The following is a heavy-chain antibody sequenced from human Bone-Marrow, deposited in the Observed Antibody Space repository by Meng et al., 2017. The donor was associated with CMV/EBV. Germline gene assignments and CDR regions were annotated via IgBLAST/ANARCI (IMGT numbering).Heavy chain of an antibody. CDR1: GFTFSSYA. D-gene: IGHD2-2*01. CDR2: IWYDGSNK. V-gene: IGHV3-33*06. J-gene: IGHJ6*02. Sequence: GESLKISCAASGFTFSSYAMHWVRQAPGKGLEWVAVIWYDGSNKYYADSVKGRFTISRDNSRNTVYLQMNSLRVEDTAVYYCVKGGSTTSYYCGVDVWGQGTTVTVSS. CDR3: VKGGSTTSYYCGVDV.